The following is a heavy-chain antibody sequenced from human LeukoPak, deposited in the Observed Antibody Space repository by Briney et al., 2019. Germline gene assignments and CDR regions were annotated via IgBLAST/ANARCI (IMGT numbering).Heavy chain of an antibody. CDR3: ARASEGQTDY. D-gene: IGHD6-6*01. CDR1: GGSISSGDYY. V-gene: IGHV4-30-4*08. CDR2: IYYSGST. J-gene: IGHJ4*02. Sequence: SETLSLTCTVSGGSISSGDYYWSWIRQPPGKGLEWIGYIYYSGSTYYNPSPKSRVTISVDTSKNQFSLKLSSVTAADTAVYYCARASEGQTDYWGQGTLVTVSS.